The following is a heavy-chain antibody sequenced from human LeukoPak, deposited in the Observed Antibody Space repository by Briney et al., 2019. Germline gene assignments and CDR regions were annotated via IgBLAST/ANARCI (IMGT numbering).Heavy chain of an antibody. CDR1: GYTFTSYA. V-gene: IGHV1-3*01. CDR2: INAGNGNT. J-gene: IGHJ4*02. Sequence: ASVTVSCTASGYTFTSYAMHWVRQAPGQRLEWMGWINAGNGNTKYSQKFQGRVTITRDTSASTAYMELSSLRSEDTAVYYCARDIGYSSGWYGYWGQGTLVTVSS. CDR3: ARDIGYSSGWYGY. D-gene: IGHD6-19*01.